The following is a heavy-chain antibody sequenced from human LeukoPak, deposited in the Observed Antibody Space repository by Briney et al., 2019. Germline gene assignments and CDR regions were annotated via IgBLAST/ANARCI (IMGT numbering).Heavy chain of an antibody. Sequence: GASVKVSCKASGYTFTGYYMHWVRQAPGQGLEWMGRINPNSGGTNYAQKFQGRVTTTRDTSISTAYMELSRLRSDDTAVYYCARGGIAAAGTERAVAASFDYWGQGTLVTVSS. V-gene: IGHV1-2*06. CDR2: INPNSGGT. D-gene: IGHD6-13*01. J-gene: IGHJ4*02. CDR3: ARGGIAAAGTERAVAASFDY. CDR1: GYTFTGYY.